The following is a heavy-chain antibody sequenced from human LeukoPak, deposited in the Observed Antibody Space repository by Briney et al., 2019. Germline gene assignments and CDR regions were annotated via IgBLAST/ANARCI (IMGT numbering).Heavy chain of an antibody. CDR2: ITSAGGYT. V-gene: IGHV3-21*01. CDR3: ATSGGFVLPNAITGNWYMDV. Sequence: PGGSLRLSCVVSGFPFSNNPMNWVRQAPGKGLAWVASITSAGGYTYYADSVKGRFTISRDNAQNSLFLQMNSLRAEDTAVYFCATSGGFVLPNAITGNWYMDVWGRGTSVTVSS. J-gene: IGHJ6*03. CDR1: GFPFSNNP. D-gene: IGHD2-2*01.